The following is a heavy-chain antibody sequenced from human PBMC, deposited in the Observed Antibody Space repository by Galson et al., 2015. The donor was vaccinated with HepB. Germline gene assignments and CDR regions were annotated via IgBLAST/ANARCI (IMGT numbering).Heavy chain of an antibody. CDR2: ISSSSSYI. J-gene: IGHJ4*02. D-gene: IGHD6-6*01. V-gene: IGHV3-21*01. Sequence: SLRLSCAASGFTFSSYSMNWVRQAPGKGLEWVSSISSSSSYIYYADSVKGRFTISRDNAKNSLYLQMNSLRAEDTAVYYCARDDGLVLGLNWGQGTLVTVSS. CDR3: ARDDGLVLGLN. CDR1: GFTFSSYS.